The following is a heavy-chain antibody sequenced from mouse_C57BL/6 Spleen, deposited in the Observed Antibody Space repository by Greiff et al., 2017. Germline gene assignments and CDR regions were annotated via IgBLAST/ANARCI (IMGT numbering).Heavy chain of an antibody. J-gene: IGHJ4*01. CDR3: ARGEVYYGNYRAMDY. Sequence: EVQVVESGPELVKPGASVKISCKASGYSFTDYNMNWVKQSNGKSLEWIGVINPNYGTTSYNQKFKGKATLTVDQSSSTAYMQLNSLTSEDSAVYYCARGEVYYGNYRAMDYWGQGTSVTVSS. CDR2: INPNYGTT. CDR1: GYSFTDYN. V-gene: IGHV1-39*01. D-gene: IGHD2-1*01.